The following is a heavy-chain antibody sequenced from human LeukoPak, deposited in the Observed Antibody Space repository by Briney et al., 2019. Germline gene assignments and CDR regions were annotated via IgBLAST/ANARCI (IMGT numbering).Heavy chain of an antibody. CDR1: GFTFSNYS. Sequence: GGSLRLSCAASGFTFSNYSMNWVRQAPRKGLVWVSSISSNSKYIYYADSVKGRFTISRDNAKNSLYLQMNSLRAEDTAVYYCARDWEQPYWGQGTLVTLSS. CDR2: ISSNSKYI. CDR3: ARDWEQPY. V-gene: IGHV3-21*01. J-gene: IGHJ4*02. D-gene: IGHD1-26*01.